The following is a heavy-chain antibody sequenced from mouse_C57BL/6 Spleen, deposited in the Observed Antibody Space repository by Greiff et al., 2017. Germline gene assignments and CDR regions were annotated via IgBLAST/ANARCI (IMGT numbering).Heavy chain of an antibody. CDR2: INPNNGGT. CDR1: GYTFTDYN. J-gene: IGHJ3*01. V-gene: IGHV1-22*01. CDR3: AREDYDYDAWMAY. D-gene: IGHD2-4*01. Sequence: EVKLQQSGPELVKPGASVKMSCKASGYTFTDYNMHWVKQSHGKSLEWIGYINPNNGGTSYNQKFKGKATLTVNKSSSTAYMELRSLTSKYAAVDYCAREDYDYDAWMAYWGQGTLVTVSA.